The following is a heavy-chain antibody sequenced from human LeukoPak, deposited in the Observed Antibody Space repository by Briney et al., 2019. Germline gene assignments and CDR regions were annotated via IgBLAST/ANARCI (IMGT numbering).Heavy chain of an antibody. CDR2: IKSKTDGGTT. J-gene: IGHJ4*02. D-gene: IGHD6-19*01. V-gene: IGHV3-15*01. CDR1: GFTFSNYG. CDR3: TTGSAVAGRGGY. Sequence: GRYLRLSCAASGFTFSNYGMHWVRQAPGKGLEWVGRIKSKTDGGTTDYAAPVKGRFTISRDDSKNTLFLQMISLKTEDTAVYYCTTGSAVAGRGGYWGQGTLVSVSS.